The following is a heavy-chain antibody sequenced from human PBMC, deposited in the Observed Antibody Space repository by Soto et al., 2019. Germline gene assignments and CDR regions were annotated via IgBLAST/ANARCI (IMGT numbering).Heavy chain of an antibody. D-gene: IGHD2-21*01. V-gene: IGHV4-39*01. Sequence: PGDTTSLTSSVAGRSVRNNSYSWGWGLQSTEKGLECISTIYSNDNPHYYPSLLTRGMISVHTSKSEFSRRLNSVTVADTAVYYCARLNVYCVSPQCHGYHGMDVWGQATTVTAS. J-gene: IGHJ6*01. CDR3: ARLNVYCVSPQCHGYHGMDV. CDR2: IYSNDNP. CDR1: GRSVRNNSYS.